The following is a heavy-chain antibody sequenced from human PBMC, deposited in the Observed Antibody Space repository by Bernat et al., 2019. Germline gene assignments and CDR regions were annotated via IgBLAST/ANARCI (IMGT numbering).Heavy chain of an antibody. V-gene: IGHV4-39*01. CDR3: ARLHYRGSGGSQFDY. CDR1: GGSISSTSYY. Sequence: QVQLQESGPGLVKPSETLSLTCTVSGGSISSTSYYWGWIRQPPGKGLEWIGSMYYSGNTFYNPSLESRAAISVDTSENQFALKLNSVTAADTAVYYCARLHYRGSGGSQFDYWGQGTLVTVSS. CDR2: MYYSGNT. D-gene: IGHD3-10*01. J-gene: IGHJ4*02.